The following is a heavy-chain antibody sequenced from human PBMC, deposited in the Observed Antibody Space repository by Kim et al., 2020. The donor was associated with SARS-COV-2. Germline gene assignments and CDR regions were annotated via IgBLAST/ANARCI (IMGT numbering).Heavy chain of an antibody. D-gene: IGHD3-9*01. V-gene: IGHV5-10-1*01. CDR1: GYSFTSYW. CDR2: IDPSDSYT. J-gene: IGHJ6*02. Sequence: GESLKISCKGSGYSFTSYWISWVRQMPGKGLEWMGRIDPSDSYTNYSPSFQGHVTISANKSISTAYLQWSSLKASDTAMYYCARRDKYYDILTGEYGMDVWGQGTTVTVSS. CDR3: ARRDKYYDILTGEYGMDV.